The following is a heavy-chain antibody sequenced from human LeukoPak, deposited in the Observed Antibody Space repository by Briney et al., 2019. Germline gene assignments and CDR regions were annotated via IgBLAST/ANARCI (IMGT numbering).Heavy chain of an antibody. CDR3: ASLRRGYYYQYYFDY. J-gene: IGHJ4*02. CDR1: GYTFTGYY. D-gene: IGHD3-22*01. CDR2: INPNSGGT. V-gene: IGHV1-2*02. Sequence: ASVKVSCKASGYTFTGYYMHWVRQAPGQGLEWMGWINPNSGGTNYAQKFQGRVTITADESTSTAYMELSSLRSEDTAVYYCASLRRGYYYQYYFDYWGQGTLVTVSS.